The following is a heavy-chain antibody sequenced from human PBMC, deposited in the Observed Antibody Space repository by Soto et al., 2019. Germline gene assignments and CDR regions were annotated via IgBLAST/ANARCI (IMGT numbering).Heavy chain of an antibody. D-gene: IGHD3-22*01. CDR3: ARRSYYDSSGDLPYYGMDV. CDR1: GYSFTSYW. V-gene: IGHV5-51*01. Sequence: GASLAISCQGSGYSFTSYWSGWVRQMPGKGLVWLGIIYPGESETRYSPSFQGKATISADNSISTAYLQWSSLKAVDTAMYYCARRSYYDSSGDLPYYGMDVWGQGTTVTGSS. J-gene: IGHJ6*02. CDR2: IYPGESET.